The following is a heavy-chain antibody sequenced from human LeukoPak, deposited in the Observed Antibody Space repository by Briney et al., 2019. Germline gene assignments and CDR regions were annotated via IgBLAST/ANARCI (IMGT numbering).Heavy chain of an antibody. Sequence: PSETLSLTCTVSGGSISSSSYYWGWIRQPPGKGLEWIGSIYYSGSTYYNPSLKSRVTISVDTSKNQFSLKLSSVTAADTAVYYCARQTRHDYGDNYYYYYYYMDVWGKGTTVTISS. CDR1: GGSISSSSYY. CDR2: IYYSGST. V-gene: IGHV4-39*07. D-gene: IGHD4-17*01. CDR3: ARQTRHDYGDNYYYYYYYMDV. J-gene: IGHJ6*03.